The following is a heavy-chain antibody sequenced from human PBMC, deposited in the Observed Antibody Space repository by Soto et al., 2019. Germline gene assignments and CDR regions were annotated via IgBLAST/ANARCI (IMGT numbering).Heavy chain of an antibody. D-gene: IGHD6-13*01. V-gene: IGHV5-51*01. CDR3: ARQESSSWGGRTYYYYYGMDV. J-gene: IGHJ6*02. CDR1: GYSFTSYW. CDR2: IYPGDSDT. Sequence: PGESLKISCKGSGYSFTSYWIGWVRQMPGKGLEWMGIIYPGDSDTRYSPSFQGQVTISAGKSISTAYLQWSSLKASDTAMYYCARQESSSWGGRTYYYYYGMDVWGQGTTVTVSS.